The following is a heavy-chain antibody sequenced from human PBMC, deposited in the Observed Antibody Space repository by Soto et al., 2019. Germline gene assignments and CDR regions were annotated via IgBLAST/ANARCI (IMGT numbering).Heavy chain of an antibody. V-gene: IGHV5-51*01. CDR1: GYSFTSYW. D-gene: IGHD3-16*01. CDR2: IYPGDSDT. CDR3: ARLHKDYIQNQAFDI. J-gene: IGHJ3*02. Sequence: PGESLKISCKGSGYSFTSYWIGLVRQMPGKGLEWMGIIYPGDSDTRYSPSFQGQVTISADKSISTAYLQWSSLKASDTAMYYCARLHKDYIQNQAFDIWGQGTMVTVS.